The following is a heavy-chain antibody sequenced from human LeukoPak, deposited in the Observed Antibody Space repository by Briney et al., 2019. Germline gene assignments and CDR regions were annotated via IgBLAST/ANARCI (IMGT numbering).Heavy chain of an antibody. D-gene: IGHD3-22*01. CDR3: TTEYDSSGYPIKFDY. Sequence: SGGSLRLSCAASGFTFSNAWMSWVRQAPGKGLEWVGRIKSKTDGGTTDYAAPVKGRFTISRDDSKNTLYLQMNSLKTEDTAVYYCTTEYDSSGYPIKFDYWGQGTLVTVSS. V-gene: IGHV3-15*01. J-gene: IGHJ4*02. CDR1: GFTFSNAW. CDR2: IKSKTDGGTT.